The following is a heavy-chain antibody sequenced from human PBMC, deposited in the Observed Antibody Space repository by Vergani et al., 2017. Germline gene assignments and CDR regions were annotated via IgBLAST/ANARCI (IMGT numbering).Heavy chain of an antibody. Sequence: QVQLVQSGAEVKKPGSSVKVSCKASGGTFSSYAISWVRKAPGQGLEWMGGIIPIFGTANYAQKFQGRVTITADESTSTAYMELSSLRSEDTAVYYCAGVPRRLKFDYYESSGYLRGGGQGTLVTVSS. CDR3: AGVPRRLKFDYYESSGYLRG. CDR2: IIPIFGTA. V-gene: IGHV1-69*01. J-gene: IGHJ4*02. D-gene: IGHD3-22*01. CDR1: GGTFSSYA.